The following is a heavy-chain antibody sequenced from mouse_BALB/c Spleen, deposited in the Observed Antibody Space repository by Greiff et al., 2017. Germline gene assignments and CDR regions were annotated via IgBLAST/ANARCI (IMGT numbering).Heavy chain of an antibody. D-gene: IGHD1-1*01. CDR2: IDPYNGGT. CDR3: ARPFITTVVEGYFDV. CDR1: GYSFTDYN. J-gene: IGHJ1*01. V-gene: IGHV1S135*01. Sequence: EVQLVESGPELVKPGASVKVSCKASGYSFTDYNMYWVKQSHGKSLEWIGYIDPYNGGTSYNQKFKGKATLTVDKSSSTAFMHLNSLTSEDSAVYYCARPFITTVVEGYFDVWGAGTTVTVSS.